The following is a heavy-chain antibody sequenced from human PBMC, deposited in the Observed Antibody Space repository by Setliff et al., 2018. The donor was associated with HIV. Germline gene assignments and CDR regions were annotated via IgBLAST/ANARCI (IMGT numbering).Heavy chain of an antibody. Sequence: VKVSCKASGYTFTDYYIHWGRQAPGQGLEWMGWINPNSSDANYAQKFQGRVTMTRATSISTAYMDLSRLRSDDTSVYYCARRVPPIPSGDLYYWGQGTLVTVSS. V-gene: IGHV1-2*02. CDR3: ARRVPPIPSGDLYY. CDR1: GYTFTDYY. J-gene: IGHJ4*02. CDR2: INPNSSDA. D-gene: IGHD4-17*01.